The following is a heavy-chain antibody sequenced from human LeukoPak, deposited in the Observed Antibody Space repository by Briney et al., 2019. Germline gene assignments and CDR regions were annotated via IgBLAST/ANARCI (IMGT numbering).Heavy chain of an antibody. D-gene: IGHD6-19*01. J-gene: IGHJ4*02. CDR3: AKGSSGWRFDY. CDR2: ISYDGSNK. V-gene: IGHV3-30*18. CDR1: GFTFSSYG. Sequence: GGSLRLSCAASGFTFSSYGMHWVRQAPGKGLEWVAVISYDGSNKYYADSVKGRFTISRDNSKNTLYLQMNSLRAEDTAVYYCAKGSSGWRFDYWGQGTLVTVSS.